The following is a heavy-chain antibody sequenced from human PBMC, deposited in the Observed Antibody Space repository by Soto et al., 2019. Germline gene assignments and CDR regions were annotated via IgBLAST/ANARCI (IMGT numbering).Heavy chain of an antibody. CDR2: IIPIFGTA. Sequence: GASVKVSCKASGGTFSSYAISWVRQAPGQGLEWMGGIIPIFGTANYAQKFQGRVTITADESTSTAYMELSSLRSEDTAVYYCARAIAARPNLADYWGQGTLVTVSS. D-gene: IGHD6-6*01. J-gene: IGHJ4*02. CDR3: ARAIAARPNLADY. CDR1: GGTFSSYA. V-gene: IGHV1-69*13.